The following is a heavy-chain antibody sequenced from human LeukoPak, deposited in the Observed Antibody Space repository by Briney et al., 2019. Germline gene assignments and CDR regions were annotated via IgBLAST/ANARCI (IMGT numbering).Heavy chain of an antibody. Sequence: ASVKVSCKASGYTFTSYGISWVRQAPGQGLEWMGWISAYNGNTNYAQKFQGRVTMTRNTSISTAYMELSSLRSEDTAVYYCARVPYDSSGRDAFDIWGQGTMVTVSS. J-gene: IGHJ3*02. V-gene: IGHV1-18*01. CDR2: ISAYNGNT. CDR1: GYTFTSYG. D-gene: IGHD3-22*01. CDR3: ARVPYDSSGRDAFDI.